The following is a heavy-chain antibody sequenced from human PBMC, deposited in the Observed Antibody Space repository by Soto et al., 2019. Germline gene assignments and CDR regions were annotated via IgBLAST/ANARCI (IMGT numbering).Heavy chain of an antibody. V-gene: IGHV1-18*01. J-gene: IGHJ6*02. CDR1: GYTFTSYG. Sequence: QVQLVQSGAEVKKPGNSVKVSCKASGYTFTSYGISWVRQAPGQGLEWMGWISAYNGNTNNAQKFQGRVTMTTDTSTSTAYMELRSLRSDDTAVYYCARGGKYCTTCVWACFGMDVWGQVTTVTVSS. D-gene: IGHD2-8*01. CDR2: ISAYNGNT. CDR3: ARGGKYCTTCVWACFGMDV.